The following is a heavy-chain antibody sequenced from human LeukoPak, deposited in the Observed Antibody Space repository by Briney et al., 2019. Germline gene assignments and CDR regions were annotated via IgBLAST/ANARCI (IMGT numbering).Heavy chain of an antibody. CDR3: ARVRVAAVGFDP. J-gene: IGHJ5*02. CDR1: GYTFTGYY. D-gene: IGHD2-2*01. CDR2: INPNSGGT. V-gene: IGHV1-2*02. Sequence: ASVKVSCKASGYTFTGYYMHWVRQAPGQGLEWMGWINPNSGGTNYAQKFQGRVTMTRDTSISTAYMELSRLRSDDTAVYYCARVRVAAVGFDPWGQGTLVTVSS.